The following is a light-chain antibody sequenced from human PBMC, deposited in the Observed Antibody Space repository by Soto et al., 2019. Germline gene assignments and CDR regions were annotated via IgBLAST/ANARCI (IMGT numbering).Light chain of an antibody. CDR3: QQRSNWPPSCT. J-gene: IGKJ1*01. CDR1: QSVSSY. Sequence: EIVLTQSPATLSLSPGERATLSCRASQSVSSYLAWYQQKPGQAPRLLIYDASNRATGTPARFSGSGPGTDFTLTISSLEXEDFAVYYCQQRSNWPPSCTFGQGTKVDIK. V-gene: IGKV3-11*01. CDR2: DAS.